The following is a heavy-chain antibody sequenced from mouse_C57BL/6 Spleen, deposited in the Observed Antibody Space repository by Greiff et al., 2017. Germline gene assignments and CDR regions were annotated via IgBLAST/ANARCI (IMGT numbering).Heavy chain of an antibody. Sequence: VKLQQPGAELVKPGASVKLSCKASGYTFTSYWMHWVKQRPGQGLEWIGMIHPNSGSTNYNEKFKSKATLTVDKSSSTAYMQLSSLTSEDSAVYYCAREAPGLRSAMDYWGQGTSVTVSS. CDR3: AREAPGLRSAMDY. V-gene: IGHV1-64*01. CDR1: GYTFTSYW. CDR2: IHPNSGST. J-gene: IGHJ4*01. D-gene: IGHD3-1*01.